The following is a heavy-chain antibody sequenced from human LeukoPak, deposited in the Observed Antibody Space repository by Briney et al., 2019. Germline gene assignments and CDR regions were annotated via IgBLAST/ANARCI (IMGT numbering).Heavy chain of an antibody. V-gene: IGHV1-46*01. D-gene: IGHD6-13*01. Sequence: ASVKVSCKASGYTFTTYYIHWVRQAPGQGLEWMGLISSSSGSTSYAQKFQGRVTMTRDTSASTVYMELSGLRSEDTAVYFCAKAAYNSWYYFDYWGQGTLVTVSS. CDR2: ISSSSGST. CDR3: AKAAYNSWYYFDY. CDR1: GYTFTTYY. J-gene: IGHJ4*02.